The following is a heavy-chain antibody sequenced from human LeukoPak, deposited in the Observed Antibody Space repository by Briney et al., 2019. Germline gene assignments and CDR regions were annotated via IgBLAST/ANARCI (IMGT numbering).Heavy chain of an antibody. CDR3: ARDTNDFWSGTRFDY. CDR2: IYYSGST. V-gene: IGHV4-59*12. J-gene: IGHJ4*02. Sequence: SETLSLTCTVSGGSISSYYWSWIRQPPGKGLEWIGYIYYSGSTNYNPSLKSRVTISVDTSKNQFSLKPSSVTAADTAVYYCARDTNDFWSGTRFDYWGQGTLVTVSS. D-gene: IGHD3-3*01. CDR1: GGSISSYY.